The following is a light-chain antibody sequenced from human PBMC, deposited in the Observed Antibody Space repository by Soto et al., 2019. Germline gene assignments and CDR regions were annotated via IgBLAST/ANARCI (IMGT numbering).Light chain of an antibody. CDR1: SSDVGSYNL. J-gene: IGLJ1*01. V-gene: IGLV2-23*02. CDR3: CSYAGSSTFNV. CDR2: EVS. Sequence: QSVLTQPASGSGAPGQAITISCTGTSSDVGSYNLVSWYQQHPGKAPKLMIYEVSKRPSGVSNRFSGSKSGNTASLTISGLQAEDEADYYCCSYAGSSTFNVFGTGTKVTVL.